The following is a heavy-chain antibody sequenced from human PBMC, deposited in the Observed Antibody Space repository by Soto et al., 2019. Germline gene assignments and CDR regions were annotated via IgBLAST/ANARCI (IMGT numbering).Heavy chain of an antibody. CDR3: ARDSYAMSSFALDV. V-gene: IGHV4-30-2*06. CDR1: GDSISSGGFP. J-gene: IGHJ6*02. Sequence: QLQLQESGSGLVETAQTLSLTCIVSGDSISSGGFPWTWIRQSTGKGLEWIGYVYRTGATSYNPSLASRASISVDTSRNQFSLNLMSVTPADSAVYFCARDSYAMSSFALDVWGRGTAVTVSS. D-gene: IGHD2-2*01. CDR2: VYRTGAT.